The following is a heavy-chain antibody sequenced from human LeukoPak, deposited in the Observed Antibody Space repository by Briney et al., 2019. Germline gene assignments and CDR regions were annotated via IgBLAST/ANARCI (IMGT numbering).Heavy chain of an antibody. CDR3: AKVAGQPRHLLRFLEWLPGNWFDP. Sequence: GSLRLSCAASGFTFSSYAMSWVRQAPGKGLEWVSAISGSGGSTYYADSVKGRFTISRDNSKNTLYLQMNSLRAEDTAVYYCAKVAGQPRHLLRFLEWLPGNWFDPWGQGTLVTVSS. V-gene: IGHV3-23*01. CDR1: GFTFSSYA. D-gene: IGHD3-3*01. J-gene: IGHJ5*02. CDR2: ISGSGGST.